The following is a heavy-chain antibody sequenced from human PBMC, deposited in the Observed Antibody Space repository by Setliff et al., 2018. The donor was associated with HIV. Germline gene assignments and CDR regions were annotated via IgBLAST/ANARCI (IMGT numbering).Heavy chain of an antibody. CDR2: MEQDGSEK. J-gene: IGHJ4*02. CDR3: ARAYNVYDYRFDSSGYDY. V-gene: IGHV3-7*03. Sequence: GGSLRLSCAASGFTFSSYWMSWVRQAPGKGLEWVANMEQDGSEKYYVDSVKGRFSASTDNAKNSLFLQMNSLKAEDTAVYYCARAYNVYDYRFDSSGYDYWGQGTLVTVSS. CDR1: GFTFSSYW. D-gene: IGHD3-22*01.